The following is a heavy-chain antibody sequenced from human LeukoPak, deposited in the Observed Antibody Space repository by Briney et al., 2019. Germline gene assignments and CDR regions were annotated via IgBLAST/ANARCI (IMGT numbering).Heavy chain of an antibody. CDR1: GDSINSLDL. Sequence: SETLSLTCTVSGDSINSLDLWSWVRQPPGKGLEWIGEMYLSGTTHSNPSVKSRVTISIDKSKNQFFLNLSSVTAAGTAVYYCAGLVGRYSSGLYYYYFDYWGQGTLVAVSS. CDR2: MYLSGTT. J-gene: IGHJ4*02. V-gene: IGHV4-4*02. CDR3: AGLVGRYSSGLYYYYFDY. D-gene: IGHD3-22*01.